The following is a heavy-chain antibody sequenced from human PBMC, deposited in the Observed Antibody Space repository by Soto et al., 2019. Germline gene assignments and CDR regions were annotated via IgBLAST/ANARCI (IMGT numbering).Heavy chain of an antibody. Sequence: SVKVSCKASGGTFSSYTISWVRQAPGQGLEWMGRIIPILGIANYAQKFQGRVTITADKSTSTAYMELSSLRSEDTAVYYCARDHYCSGGSCPGDYWGQGTLVTVSS. CDR3: ARDHYCSGGSCPGDY. V-gene: IGHV1-69*04. CDR1: GGTFSSYT. CDR2: IIPILGIA. J-gene: IGHJ4*02. D-gene: IGHD2-15*01.